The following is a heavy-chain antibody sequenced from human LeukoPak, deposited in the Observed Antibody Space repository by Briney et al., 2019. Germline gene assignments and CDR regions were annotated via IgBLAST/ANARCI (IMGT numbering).Heavy chain of an antibody. V-gene: IGHV4-39*01. CDR1: GGSISSSFYY. CDR2: TYYSGTT. D-gene: IGHD3-22*01. CDR3: ARHGYYYYTSGYFGY. J-gene: IGHJ4*02. Sequence: SETLSLTCAVSGGSISSSFYYWGWLRQPPGKGLEWIGSTYYSGTTYYKPSLKSRVSVSVDTSKNQLSLNLTSVTAADTALYYCARHGYYYYTSGYFGYWGQGILVTVSS.